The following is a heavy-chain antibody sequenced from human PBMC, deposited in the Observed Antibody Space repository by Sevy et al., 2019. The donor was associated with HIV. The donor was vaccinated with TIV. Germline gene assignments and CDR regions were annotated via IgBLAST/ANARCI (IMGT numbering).Heavy chain of an antibody. Sequence: SETLSLTCTVSRCSISTYYWTWIRQPPGKGLEWIGYIYYSGSTDYNPSLKSRVTMSIDTSKNQFSLKLRSVTAADTAVYYCTRGGPNQQQLDYFDYWGQGTLVTVSS. CDR2: IYYSGST. D-gene: IGHD6-13*01. V-gene: IGHV4-59*01. CDR1: RCSISTYY. J-gene: IGHJ4*02. CDR3: TRGGPNQQQLDYFDY.